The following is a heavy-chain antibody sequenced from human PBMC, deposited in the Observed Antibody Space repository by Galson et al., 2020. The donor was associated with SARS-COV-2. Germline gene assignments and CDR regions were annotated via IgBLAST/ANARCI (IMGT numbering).Heavy chain of an antibody. D-gene: IGHD3-3*01. CDR3: AAFPYDFWSGYYRYFDY. V-gene: IGHV1-58*01. Sequence: SVKVSCKASGFTFTTSPVQWVRQARGQRLQWIGWIVVGSGNTNYAQKFQERVTITRDMSTSTAYMELSSLRSEDRAVYYCAAFPYDFWSGYYRYFDYWGQGTLVTVSS. CDR2: IVVGSGNT. J-gene: IGHJ4*02. CDR1: GFTFTTSP.